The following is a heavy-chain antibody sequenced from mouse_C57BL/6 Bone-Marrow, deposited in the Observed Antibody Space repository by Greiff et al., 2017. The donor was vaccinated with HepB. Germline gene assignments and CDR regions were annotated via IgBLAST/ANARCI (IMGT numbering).Heavy chain of an antibody. V-gene: IGHV7-1*01. CDR1: GFTFSDFY. Sequence: EVMLVESGGGLVQSGRSLRLSCATSGFTFSDFYMEWVRQAPGKGLEWIAASRNKANDYTTEYSASVKGRFIVSRDTSQSILYLQMNALRAEDTAIYYCARDENYYGSSHYAMDYWGQGTSVTVSS. J-gene: IGHJ4*01. D-gene: IGHD1-1*01. CDR3: ARDENYYGSSHYAMDY. CDR2: SRNKANDYTT.